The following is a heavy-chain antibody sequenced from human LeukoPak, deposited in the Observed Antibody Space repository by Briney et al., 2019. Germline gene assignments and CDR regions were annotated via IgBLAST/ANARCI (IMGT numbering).Heavy chain of an antibody. CDR3: AKWGYYDFWSGYNNWFDP. D-gene: IGHD3-3*01. CDR2: ISGSGGST. J-gene: IGHJ5*02. V-gene: IGHV3-23*01. CDR1: GFTFSSYA. Sequence: GSLRLSCAASGFTFSSYAMSWVRQAPGKGLEWVSAISGSGGSTYYADSVKGRFTISRDNSKNTLYLQMNSLRAEDTAVYYCAKWGYYDFWSGYNNWFDPWGQGTLVTVSS.